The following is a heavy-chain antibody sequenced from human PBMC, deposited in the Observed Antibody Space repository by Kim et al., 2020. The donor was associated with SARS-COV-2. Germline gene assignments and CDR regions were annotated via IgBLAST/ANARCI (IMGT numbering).Heavy chain of an antibody. CDR2: INPSGGST. D-gene: IGHD6-6*01. CDR3: ARVDASEQLSLDYDY. V-gene: IGHV1-46*01. J-gene: IGHJ4*02. Sequence: ASVKVSCKASGYTFTSYYMHWVRQAPGQGLEWMGIINPSGGSTSYAQKFQGRVTMTRDTSTSTVYMELSSLRSEDTAVYYCARVDASEQLSLDYDYWGQGTLVTVSS. CDR1: GYTFTSYY.